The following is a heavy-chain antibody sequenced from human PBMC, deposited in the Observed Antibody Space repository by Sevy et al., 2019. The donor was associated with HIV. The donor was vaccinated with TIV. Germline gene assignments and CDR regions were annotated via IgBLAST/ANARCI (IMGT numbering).Heavy chain of an antibody. D-gene: IGHD3-10*01. CDR2: IYPGDSDT. CDR3: AGTYGPTRAGPITMVRGVTGPPGRRPDAFDI. Sequence: GESLKISCKGSGYSFTSYWIGWVRQMPGKGLEWMGIIYPGDSDTRCSPSFQGQVTISADKSISTAYLQWSSLKASDTAMYYCAGTYGPTRAGPITMVRGVTGPPGRRPDAFDIWGQGTMVTVSS. J-gene: IGHJ3*02. V-gene: IGHV5-51*01. CDR1: GYSFTSYW.